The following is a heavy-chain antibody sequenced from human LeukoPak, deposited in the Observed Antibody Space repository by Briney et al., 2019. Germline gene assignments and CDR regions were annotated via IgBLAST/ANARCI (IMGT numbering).Heavy chain of an antibody. D-gene: IGHD5-18*01. CDR2: INTDGRST. CDR1: GSTFSSYW. Sequence: PGGSLRLSCAASGSTFSSYWMHWVRQAPGKGLVWVSRINTDGRSTSYADSVKGRFTISRDNSKNTLYLQMNSLRAEDTAVYYCARDSLVKYSYGPGGTYYYYYMDVWGKGTTVTVSS. J-gene: IGHJ6*03. CDR3: ARDSLVKYSYGPGGTYYYYYMDV. V-gene: IGHV3-74*01.